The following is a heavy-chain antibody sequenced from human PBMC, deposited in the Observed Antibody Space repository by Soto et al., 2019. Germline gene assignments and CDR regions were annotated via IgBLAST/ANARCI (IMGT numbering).Heavy chain of an antibody. D-gene: IGHD2-2*01. CDR3: ARHGGYCSSTTCYGLFDY. CDR1: GYSFTSYW. CDR2: IDPSDSYI. Sequence: PGESLKISCKGSGYSFTSYWISWVRQMPGKGLEWMGRIDPSDSYINYSPSFQGHVTISADKSISTAYLQWSSLKASDTAMYYCARHGGYCSSTTCYGLFDYWGQGTLVTVS. V-gene: IGHV5-10-1*01. J-gene: IGHJ4*02.